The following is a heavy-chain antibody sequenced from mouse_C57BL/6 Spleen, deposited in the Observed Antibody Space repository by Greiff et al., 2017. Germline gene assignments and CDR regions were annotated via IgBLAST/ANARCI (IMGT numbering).Heavy chain of an antibody. D-gene: IGHD1-1*01. CDR2: IHPNSGST. CDR1: GYTFTSYW. V-gene: IGHV1-64*01. Sequence: VKLQQPGAELVKPGASVKLSCKASGYTFTSYWMHWVKQRPGQGLEWIGMIHPNSGSTNYNEKFKSKATLTVDKSSSTAYMQLSSLTSEDSAVYYCARGGPITTVVADWYFDVWGTGTTVTVSS. CDR3: ARGGPITTVVADWYFDV. J-gene: IGHJ1*03.